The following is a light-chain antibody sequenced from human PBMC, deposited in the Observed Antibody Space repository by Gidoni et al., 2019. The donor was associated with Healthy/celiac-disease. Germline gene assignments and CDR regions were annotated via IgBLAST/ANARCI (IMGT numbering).Light chain of an antibody. CDR1: QWISSY. CDR3: QQYYSSPQT. CDR2: AAS. J-gene: IGKJ1*01. V-gene: IGKV1-8*01. Sequence: ASWRTQPPSSFSASTGDRVTITCRASQWISSYLAWYQQKPGKAPKLLIYAASTLQSGVPSRFSGSGSGTDFTLTISCLQSEDFATYYCQQYYSSPQTFGQGTKVEIK.